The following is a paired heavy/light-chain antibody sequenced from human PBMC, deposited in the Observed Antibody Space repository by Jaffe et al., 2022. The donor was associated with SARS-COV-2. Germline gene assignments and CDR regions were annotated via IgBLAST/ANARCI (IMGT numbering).Heavy chain of an antibody. CDR1: GYSITNGYY. J-gene: IGHJ4*02. CDR3: ARNPHIWDGAQATLYYLDS. CDR2: IDSSGRT. D-gene: IGHD1-26*01. V-gene: IGHV4-38-2*02. Sequence: QVQLQESGPRLVKPSETLSLTCTVSGYSITNGYYWGWVRQPPGKGLEWIGSIDSSGRTYHNPSLKSQITISVDTSKNQFSLRLSSVTASDTAVYYCARNPHIWDGAQATLYYLDSWGQGILVTVSS.
Light chain of an antibody. CDR1: SSDIGSYNL. J-gene: IGLJ2*01. CDR2: EDS. V-gene: IGLV2-23*01. CDR3: CSYASSRTLI. Sequence: QSALTQPASVSGSPGQSITISCTGTSSDIGSYNLVSWYQQHPGKAPKLMIFEDSKRPSGVSNRFSGSKSGSTASLTVSGLQAEDEADYYCCSYASSRTLIFGGGTKLTVL.